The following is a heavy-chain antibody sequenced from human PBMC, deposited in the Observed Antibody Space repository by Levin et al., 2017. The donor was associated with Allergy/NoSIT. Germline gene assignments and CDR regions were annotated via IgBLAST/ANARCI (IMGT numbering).Heavy chain of an antibody. J-gene: IGHJ4*02. CDR1: GGSMSSSSFH. V-gene: IGHV4-39*01. Sequence: SETLSLTCTVSGGSMSSSSFHWGWIRQPPGTGLEWIGSIYYSGSTYYNPSLKSRVTISVDTSKNQFSLKLSSVTAADTAVYYCARRPSLVPFGVITVYYFDYWGQGTLVTVSS. CDR3: ARRPSLVPFGVITVYYFDY. CDR2: IYYSGST. D-gene: IGHD3-22*01.